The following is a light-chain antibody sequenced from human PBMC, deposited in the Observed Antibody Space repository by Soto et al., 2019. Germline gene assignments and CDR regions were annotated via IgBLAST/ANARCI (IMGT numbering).Light chain of an antibody. CDR1: SSNIGSNT. CDR3: AAWDDGLNGLYV. Sequence: QSALTQPPSASGTPGQRVTISCSGSSSNIGSNTVNWYQQLPGTAPKLLIYSNNQRPSGVPDRFSGSKSGTSASPAISGLQSEDEADYYCAAWDDGLNGLYVFGAGTKVTVL. CDR2: SNN. V-gene: IGLV1-44*01. J-gene: IGLJ1*01.